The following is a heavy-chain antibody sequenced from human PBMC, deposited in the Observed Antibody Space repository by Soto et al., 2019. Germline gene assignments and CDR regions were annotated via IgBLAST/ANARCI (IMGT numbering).Heavy chain of an antibody. Sequence: EVQLLESGGGLVLPGGSLRLSCAASGFTFNNYAMTWVRQAPGKGLEWVSAVSSTAESTHYADSVKGRFTISRDNSKNTLYLQMNSLRAEDTAVYYCARKSGYSYGHGFDYWGQGTLVTVSS. J-gene: IGHJ4*02. D-gene: IGHD5-18*01. CDR3: ARKSGYSYGHGFDY. V-gene: IGHV3-23*01. CDR1: GFTFNNYA. CDR2: VSSTAEST.